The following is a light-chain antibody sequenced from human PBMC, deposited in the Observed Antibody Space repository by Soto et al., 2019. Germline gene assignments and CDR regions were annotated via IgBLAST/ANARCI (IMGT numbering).Light chain of an antibody. CDR3: QHYNSYSEA. V-gene: IGKV1-5*03. Sequence: IQMTQSPSSLSASVGDRVTITCRASQSIGTWLAWYQHRPGKAPSLLIYKASTLKSGVPSRFSGSGSGTEFTLTISSLQPDDFATYYCQHYNSYSEAFGQGTKVDIK. CDR2: KAS. CDR1: QSIGTW. J-gene: IGKJ1*01.